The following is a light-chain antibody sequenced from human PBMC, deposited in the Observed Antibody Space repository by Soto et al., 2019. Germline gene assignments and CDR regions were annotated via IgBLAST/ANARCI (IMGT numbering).Light chain of an antibody. CDR3: QQYGALPPT. V-gene: IGKV3-20*01. J-gene: IGKJ4*01. CDR1: QTVSNTY. Sequence: EFVLTQSPGTLSLSPGETATLSCRASQTVSNTYLAWYQQKSGQAPKFLIYGASNRATGIPDRFSGSGSGKDFTLTISRLEPEDFAVYYCQQYGALPPTFGGGTKVEI. CDR2: GAS.